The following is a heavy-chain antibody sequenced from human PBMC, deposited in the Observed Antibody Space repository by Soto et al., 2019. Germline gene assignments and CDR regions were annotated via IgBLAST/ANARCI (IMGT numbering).Heavy chain of an antibody. Sequence: GGSLRLSCAASGSTFSSYGMHWVRQTPGKGLEWVSALSRSGGATYYADSVKGRFTISRDTSTNTLYLQMSNLRAEDTAIYYCAKGEMATIRNSFDPWGQGTLVTVSS. V-gene: IGHV3-23*01. CDR1: GSTFSSYG. CDR2: LSRSGGAT. CDR3: AKGEMATIRNSFDP. J-gene: IGHJ5*02. D-gene: IGHD5-12*01.